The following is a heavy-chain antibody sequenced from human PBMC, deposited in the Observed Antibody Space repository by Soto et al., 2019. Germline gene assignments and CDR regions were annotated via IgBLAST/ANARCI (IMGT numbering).Heavy chain of an antibody. Sequence: SETLSLTCSVSGGSVSNKTYYWSWIRQPPGKRLEWIGYVYYSGTTNYNPSLKSRVTISVDLSKNQFSLRLSSVTTADAALYYCARTTAVPNTPRSRYFFDYWGQGTLVTVS. J-gene: IGHJ4*02. CDR1: GGSVSNKTYY. CDR3: ARTTAVPNTPRSRYFFDY. V-gene: IGHV4-61*01. CDR2: VYYSGTT. D-gene: IGHD4-17*01.